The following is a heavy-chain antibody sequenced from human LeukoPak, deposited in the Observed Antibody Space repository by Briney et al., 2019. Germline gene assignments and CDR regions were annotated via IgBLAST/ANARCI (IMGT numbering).Heavy chain of an antibody. CDR2: ISSDGSKK. D-gene: IGHD5-18*01. CDR1: GFTFSSYA. V-gene: IGHV3-30*04. J-gene: IGHJ4*02. Sequence: GGSLRLSCAASGFTFSSYALHWVRQAPGRGLEWVAIISSDGSKKDYADSVKGRFTISRDNSKNTLYLQMNSLRAEDTAVYYCARPPIGGGYSYGPLEYWGQGTLVTVSS. CDR3: ARPPIGGGYSYGPLEY.